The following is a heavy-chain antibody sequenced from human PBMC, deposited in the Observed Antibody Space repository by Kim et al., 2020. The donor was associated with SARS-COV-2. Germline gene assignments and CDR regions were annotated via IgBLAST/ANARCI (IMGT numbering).Heavy chain of an antibody. CDR2: ISYDGSNK. V-gene: IGHV3-33*05. J-gene: IGHJ4*02. D-gene: IGHD3-22*01. CDR3: ARSALGDSSGYLKN. CDR1: GFTFSSYG. Sequence: GGSLRLSCAASGFTFSSYGMHWVRQAPGKGLEWVAVISYDGSNKYYADSVKGRFTISRDNSKNTLYLQMNSLRAEDTAVYYCARSALGDSSGYLKNWGQGTLVTVSS.